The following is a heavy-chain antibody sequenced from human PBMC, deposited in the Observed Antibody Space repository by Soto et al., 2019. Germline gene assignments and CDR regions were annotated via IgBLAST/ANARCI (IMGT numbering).Heavy chain of an antibody. Sequence: QVQLVQSGAEVKKPGSSVKVSCKASGGTFSSYAISWVRQAPGQGLEWMGGIIPIFGTANYAQKFQGRVTITADESTSTASMELSSLRAEDTAVYYCARPVAATGGMDVWGQGTTVTVSS. CDR2: IIPIFGTA. CDR3: ARPVAATGGMDV. CDR1: GGTFSSYA. V-gene: IGHV1-69*12. J-gene: IGHJ6*02. D-gene: IGHD6-19*01.